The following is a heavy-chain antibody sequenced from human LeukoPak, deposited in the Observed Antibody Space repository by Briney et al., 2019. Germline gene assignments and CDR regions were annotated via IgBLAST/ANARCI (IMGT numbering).Heavy chain of an antibody. V-gene: IGHV3-21*01. CDR1: GFTFSSYS. Sequence: GGSLRLSCTASGFTFSSYSMNWVRQAPGKGLEWVSSISSSSSYIYYADSVKGRFTISRDNAKNSLYLQMNSLRAEDTAVYYCAKMGSPSYGPYYSDYWGQGTLVTVSS. D-gene: IGHD5-18*01. J-gene: IGHJ4*02. CDR2: ISSSSSYI. CDR3: AKMGSPSYGPYYSDY.